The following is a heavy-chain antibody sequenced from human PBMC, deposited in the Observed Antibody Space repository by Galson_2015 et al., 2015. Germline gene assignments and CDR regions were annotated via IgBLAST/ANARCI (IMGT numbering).Heavy chain of an antibody. D-gene: IGHD3-22*01. J-gene: IGHJ4*02. CDR2: IIPIFGIA. Sequence: SVKVSCKASGGTFSSYAISWVRQAPGQGLEWMGGIIPIFGIANYAQKFQGRVTITADKSTSTAYMELSSLRSEDTAVYYCARDSLPHRGGITMIVVVGFDYWGQGTLGTGSS. CDR1: GGTFSSYA. CDR3: ARDSLPHRGGITMIVVVGFDY. V-gene: IGHV1-69*10.